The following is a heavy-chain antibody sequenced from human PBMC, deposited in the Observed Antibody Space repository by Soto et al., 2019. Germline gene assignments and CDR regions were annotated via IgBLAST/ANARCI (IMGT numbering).Heavy chain of an antibody. D-gene: IGHD3-9*01. CDR3: ARQDDILTGVDY. V-gene: IGHV4-59*08. Sequence: QVQLQESGPGLVKPSETLSLTCTVSGGSISCYYWSWIRQPPGKGLEWIGYINYSGSTNYNPSLKSRVSISIATSKNHFSLKLSSVSAADTAVYYCARQDDILTGVDYWGQGTLVTVSS. J-gene: IGHJ4*02. CDR1: GGSISCYY. CDR2: INYSGST.